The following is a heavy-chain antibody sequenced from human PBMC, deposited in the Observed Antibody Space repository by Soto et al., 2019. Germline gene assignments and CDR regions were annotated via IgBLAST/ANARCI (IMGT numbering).Heavy chain of an antibody. CDR2: INPNSGGT. D-gene: IGHD3-10*01. Sequence: QVQLVQSGAEVRKPGASVKVSCKASGYTFTDYFLHWVRQAPGHGLEWMGWINPNSGGTTYAQKFQGRVTMTRDTSVTTAYMEVNRLQSDDTAVYYCARVGLLVRGIRVNYFDYWGQGTLVTASS. CDR3: ARVGLLVRGIRVNYFDY. J-gene: IGHJ4*02. V-gene: IGHV1-2*02. CDR1: GYTFTDYF.